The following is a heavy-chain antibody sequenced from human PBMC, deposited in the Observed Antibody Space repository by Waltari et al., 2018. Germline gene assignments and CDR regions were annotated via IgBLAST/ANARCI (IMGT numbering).Heavy chain of an antibody. V-gene: IGHV4-38-2*01. CDR1: GYSISSGYY. CDR3: ARLYDYIWGSYRYYFDY. J-gene: IGHJ4*02. CDR2: IYHSGST. Sequence: QVQLQESGPGLVKPSETLSLTCAVSGYSISSGYYWGWIRQPPGKGLEWIGSIYHSGSTYYNTSLKSRVTISVDTSKNQFSLKLSSVTAADTAVYYCARLYDYIWGSYRYYFDYWGQGTLVTVSS. D-gene: IGHD3-16*02.